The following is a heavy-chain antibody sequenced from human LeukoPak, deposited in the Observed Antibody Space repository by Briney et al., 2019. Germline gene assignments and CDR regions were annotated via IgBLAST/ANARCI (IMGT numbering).Heavy chain of an antibody. D-gene: IGHD6-6*01. CDR3: ARASSSTLAFDV. CDR2: LYYTGST. CDR1: GYSISSGYF. Sequence: PSETLSLTCTVSGYSISSGYFWAWIRQPPGKGLEWIGTLYYTGSTYYNPSLKSRVTISQIPSKNQFSLTLKSLTVADTAVYYCARASSSTLAFDVWGQGTVVTASS. V-gene: IGHV4-38-2*02. J-gene: IGHJ3*01.